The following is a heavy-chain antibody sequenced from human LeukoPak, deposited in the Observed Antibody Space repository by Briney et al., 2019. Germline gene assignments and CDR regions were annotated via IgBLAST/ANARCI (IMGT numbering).Heavy chain of an antibody. V-gene: IGHV1-46*01. Sequence: GASVKVSCKASGYSFTSYYIHWVRQAPGHGLEWMGIINPSGGSTIYAQKFQGRVFITRDTSINTAYMELSSLGSDDTAVYYCARDGRGSGSSWFDPWGQGTLVIVSS. CDR2: INPSGGST. CDR1: GYSFTSYY. J-gene: IGHJ5*02. D-gene: IGHD3-10*01. CDR3: ARDGRGSGSSWFDP.